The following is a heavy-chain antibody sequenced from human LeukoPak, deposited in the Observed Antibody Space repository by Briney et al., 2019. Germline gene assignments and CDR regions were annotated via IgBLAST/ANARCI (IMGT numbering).Heavy chain of an antibody. CDR2: ISVYNGDT. CDR1: GYTFTTFA. V-gene: IGHV1-18*01. CDR3: ARDPNFRSYYDY. Sequence: GASVKVSCKASGYTFTTFAISWVRQAPGQGLEWMGWISVYNGDTNYAQNLQGGVTMTTDTSTGTAYMELRSLRSDDTAVYYCARDPNFRSYYDYWGQGTLVTVSS. J-gene: IGHJ4*02. D-gene: IGHD2/OR15-2a*01.